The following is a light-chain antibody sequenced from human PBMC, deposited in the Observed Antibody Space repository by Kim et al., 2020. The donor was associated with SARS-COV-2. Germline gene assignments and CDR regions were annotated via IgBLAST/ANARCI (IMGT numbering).Light chain of an antibody. Sequence: EIVLTQSPGTLSLSPGERATLSCRASQSFSSNYLAWYQQKPGQAPRLLIYGASSRATGIPDRFSGSGSGADFTLTISRLEPEDVAVYYCQQYHSSLLTFGGGTKVDIK. V-gene: IGKV3-20*01. CDR2: GAS. CDR3: QQYHSSLLT. CDR1: QSFSSNY. J-gene: IGKJ4*01.